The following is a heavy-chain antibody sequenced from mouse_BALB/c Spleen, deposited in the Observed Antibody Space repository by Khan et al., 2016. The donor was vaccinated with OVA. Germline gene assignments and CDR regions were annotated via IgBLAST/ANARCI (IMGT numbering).Heavy chain of an antibody. Sequence: EVQLQESGPSLVKPSQTLSLTCSVTGDSITSGFWNWIRKFPGNKFEYMGYVTYSGNTYYNPSLKSRISITRDTSKSQYYLQLNPVTTEDTATYFCARSYGSGAMDYGGQGTSVTVSS. CDR2: VTYSGNT. D-gene: IGHD1-1*01. CDR1: GDSITSGF. CDR3: ARSYGSGAMDY. J-gene: IGHJ4*01. V-gene: IGHV3-8*02.